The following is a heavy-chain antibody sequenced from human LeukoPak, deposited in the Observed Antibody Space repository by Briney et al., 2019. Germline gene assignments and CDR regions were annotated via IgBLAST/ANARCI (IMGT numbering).Heavy chain of an antibody. J-gene: IGHJ5*02. Sequence: GGSLRLSCAASGFTFSSYAMSWVRQAPGKGLEWVSAISGSGGSTYYADSVKGRFTISRDNSKNTLYLQMNSLRAEDTAVYYCAKGGGYCSGGSRGPWGQGTLVTVSS. V-gene: IGHV3-23*01. CDR1: GFTFSSYA. CDR2: ISGSGGST. CDR3: AKGGGYCSGGSRGP. D-gene: IGHD2-15*01.